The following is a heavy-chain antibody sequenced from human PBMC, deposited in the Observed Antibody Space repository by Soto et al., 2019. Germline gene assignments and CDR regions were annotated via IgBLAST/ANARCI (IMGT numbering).Heavy chain of an antibody. CDR1: GFTFSSYS. D-gene: IGHD1-26*01. J-gene: IGHJ4*02. CDR3: ATLSGSXSDY. Sequence: GGSLRVSCAASGFTFSSYSMNWVRQAPGKGLEWVSSISSSSSYIYYADSVKGRFTISRYNAKNSLYLQMNSLRAEETAVYYCATLSGSXSDYWGQGILVTVSS. CDR2: ISSSSSYI. V-gene: IGHV3-21*01.